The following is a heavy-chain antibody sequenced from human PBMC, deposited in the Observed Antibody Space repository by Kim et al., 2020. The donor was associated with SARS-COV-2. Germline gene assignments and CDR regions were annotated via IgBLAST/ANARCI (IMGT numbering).Heavy chain of an antibody. J-gene: IGHJ6*02. CDR1: GGSFSGYY. Sequence: SETLSLTCAVYGGSFSGYYWSWIRQPPGKGLEWIGEINHSGSTNYNPSLKSRVTISVDTSKNQFSLKLSSVTAADTAVYYCARGQDGSGSSDQVDLYYYYGMDVWGQVTTVTVSS. CDR3: ARGQDGSGSSDQVDLYYYYGMDV. D-gene: IGHD3-10*01. CDR2: INHSGST. V-gene: IGHV4-34*01.